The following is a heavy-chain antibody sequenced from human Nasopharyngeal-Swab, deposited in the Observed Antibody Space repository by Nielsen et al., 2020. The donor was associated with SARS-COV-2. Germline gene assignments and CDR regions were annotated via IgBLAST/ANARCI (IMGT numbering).Heavy chain of an antibody. CDR2: IYYSGST. V-gene: IGHV4-59*08. J-gene: IGHJ4*02. CDR1: GGSIRSYY. D-gene: IGHD3-22*01. Sequence: QTPSLTRTVSGGSIRSYYRSWIRLPPGKGLEWIGYIYYSGSTNYNPSLKSRVTISVDTSKNQFSLKLSSVTAADTAVYYCARYYYDSSGYPNFDYWGQGTLVTVSS. CDR3: ARYYYDSSGYPNFDY.